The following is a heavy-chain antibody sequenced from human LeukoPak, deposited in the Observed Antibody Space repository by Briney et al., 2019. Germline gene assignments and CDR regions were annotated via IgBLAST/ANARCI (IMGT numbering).Heavy chain of an antibody. J-gene: IGHJ5*02. Sequence: ASVKVSCKASGYTFTSYGISWVRQAPGQGLEWMGWISAYSGNTNYAQKLQGRVTMTTDTSTSTAYMELRSLRSDDTAVYYCARGVFFDWLLEEYNWFDPWGQGTLVTVSS. V-gene: IGHV1-18*04. CDR3: ARGVFFDWLLEEYNWFDP. CDR2: ISAYSGNT. D-gene: IGHD3-9*01. CDR1: GYTFTSYG.